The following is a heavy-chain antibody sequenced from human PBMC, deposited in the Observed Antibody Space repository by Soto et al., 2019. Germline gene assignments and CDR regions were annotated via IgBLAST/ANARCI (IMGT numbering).Heavy chain of an antibody. Sequence: PGGSLRLSCAASGFTFSSYGMHWVRQAPGKGLEWVAVISYDGSNKYYADPVKGRFTISRDNSKNTLYLQMNSLRAEDTAVYYCAKDMVRGATSPYYYYYGMDVWGQGTTVTVSS. V-gene: IGHV3-30*18. CDR3: AKDMVRGATSPYYYYYGMDV. J-gene: IGHJ6*02. D-gene: IGHD3-10*01. CDR2: ISYDGSNK. CDR1: GFTFSSYG.